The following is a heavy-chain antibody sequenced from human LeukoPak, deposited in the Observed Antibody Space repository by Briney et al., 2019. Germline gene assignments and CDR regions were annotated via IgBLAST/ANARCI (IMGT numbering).Heavy chain of an antibody. V-gene: IGHV1-69*05. D-gene: IGHD6-19*01. Sequence: GSSVKVSCKSSGGTFRNYAMSWVRQAPGQGLEWMGGLIPISDTPKYAQKFQGRLTISTDESTSTAYMELSSLTSKDTAVYYCARSLAAAVAGAGHDYWGQGTLVTVSS. CDR1: GGTFRNYA. CDR2: LIPISDTP. J-gene: IGHJ4*02. CDR3: ARSLAAAVAGAGHDY.